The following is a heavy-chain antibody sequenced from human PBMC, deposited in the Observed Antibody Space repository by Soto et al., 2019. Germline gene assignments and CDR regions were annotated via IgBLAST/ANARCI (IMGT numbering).Heavy chain of an antibody. V-gene: IGHV3-48*02. CDR2: ISSRSYTI. D-gene: IGHD6-6*01. J-gene: IGHJ6*02. CDR1: GFSFSTYS. CDR3: ARGGSSSDNGMDV. Sequence: EVQLVESGGGLVQPGGSLRLSCAASGFSFSTYSMNWVRQAPGKGLEWVSYISSRSYTIYYVDSVKGRFTISRDNAKNSLYLQMNSLRDEDTAVYYCARGGSSSDNGMDVWGQGTTAPVSS.